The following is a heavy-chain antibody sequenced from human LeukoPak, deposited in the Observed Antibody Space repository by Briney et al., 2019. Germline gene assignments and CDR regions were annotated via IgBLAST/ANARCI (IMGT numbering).Heavy chain of an antibody. Sequence: SETLSLTCTVSGGSISSYFWNWIWQPPGKGLEWIGYGDYSGSTNYSPSLKSRVTISVDSSKNQFSLKLSSVTAADTAVYYCARGHSSSWSNWFDPWGQGTLVTVSS. V-gene: IGHV4-59*12. CDR2: GDYSGST. D-gene: IGHD6-13*01. J-gene: IGHJ5*02. CDR3: ARGHSSSWSNWFDP. CDR1: GGSISSYF.